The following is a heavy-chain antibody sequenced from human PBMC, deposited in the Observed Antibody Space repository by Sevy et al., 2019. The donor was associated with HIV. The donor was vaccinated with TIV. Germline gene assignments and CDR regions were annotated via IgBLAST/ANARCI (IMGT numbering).Heavy chain of an antibody. CDR1: GFTFGDYA. J-gene: IGHJ4*02. CDR3: TRDPGPYYYDSSGYSPEGY. V-gene: IGHV3-49*04. Sequence: GGSLRLSCTASGFTFGDYAMSWVRQAPGKGLEWVGFIRSKAYGGTTEYAASVKGRFTISRDDSKSIAYLQMNSLKTEDKAVYYCTRDPGPYYYDSSGYSPEGYWGQGTLVTVSS. D-gene: IGHD3-22*01. CDR2: IRSKAYGGTT.